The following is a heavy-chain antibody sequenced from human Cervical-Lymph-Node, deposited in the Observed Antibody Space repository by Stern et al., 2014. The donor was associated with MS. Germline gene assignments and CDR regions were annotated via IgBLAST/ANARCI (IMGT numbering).Heavy chain of an antibody. D-gene: IGHD4-17*01. Sequence: DQLVESGAAVKKPGSSVKVSCTASGDTFSTSAINWMRQAPGQGLEWMGGIIPIFGNPNSAQFFQGRVTITSDDATSTACLEMNSLRAEDTAVYYCASPSTVTVGAMDVWGQGTTVTVSS. CDR2: IIPIFGNP. CDR1: GDTFSTSA. V-gene: IGHV1-69*01. CDR3: ASPSTVTVGAMDV. J-gene: IGHJ6*02.